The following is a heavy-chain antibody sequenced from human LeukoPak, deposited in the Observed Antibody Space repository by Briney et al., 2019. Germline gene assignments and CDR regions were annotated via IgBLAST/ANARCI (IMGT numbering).Heavy chain of an antibody. CDR2: IYYSGST. V-gene: IGHV4-39*07. CDR3: ARDRFGRGGFDY. CDR1: GGSISSSSYY. Sequence: TPSETLSLTCTVSGGSISSSSYYWGWIRQPPGKGLEWIGSIYYSGSTYYNPSLKSRVTISVDTSKNQFSLKLSSVTAADTAVYYCARDRFGRGGFDYWGQGTLVTASS. J-gene: IGHJ4*02. D-gene: IGHD3-10*01.